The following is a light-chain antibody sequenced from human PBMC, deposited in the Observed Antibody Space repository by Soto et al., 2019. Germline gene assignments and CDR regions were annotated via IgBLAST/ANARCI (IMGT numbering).Light chain of an antibody. CDR2: GAS. Sequence: EVETTQYPATQSVSPGARATLSRRASQSGSSNLACYQQKPGQAPGLLIYGASKRATGIPARFSGSGSGTAFTLTISSLQSEDFAVYYCQQFKNWPPWTFGQGTKVEIK. V-gene: IGKV3-15*01. CDR3: QQFKNWPPWT. CDR1: QSGSSN. J-gene: IGKJ1*01.